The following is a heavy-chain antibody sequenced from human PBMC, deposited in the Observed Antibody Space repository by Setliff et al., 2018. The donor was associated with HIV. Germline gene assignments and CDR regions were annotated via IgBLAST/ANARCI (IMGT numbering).Heavy chain of an antibody. Sequence: ASVKVSCKASGYTFTGYYIHWVRQAPGQGLEWMGCVIPNSGKTYYAQEFQGRVTMTSDTSINTAYMEVSWLTSDDTAIYYCARGLAYCSGGSCYRPFIYYFYYMDVWGRGATVTVSS. CDR3: ARGLAYCSGGSCYRPFIYYFYYMDV. CDR1: GYTFTGYY. V-gene: IGHV1-2*02. CDR2: VIPNSGKT. D-gene: IGHD2-15*01. J-gene: IGHJ6*03.